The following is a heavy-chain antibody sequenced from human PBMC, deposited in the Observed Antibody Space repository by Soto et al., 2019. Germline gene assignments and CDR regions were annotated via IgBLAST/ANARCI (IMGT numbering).Heavy chain of an antibody. CDR2: IYYSGST. Sequence: SETLSITCTFSGGSISIGGYYWSWIRQHPGKGLEWIGYIYYSGSTYYNPSLKSRVTISVDTSKNQFSLKLSSVTAADTAVYYCASERVVVTARGPTEASFTWGQGTMVTVSS. V-gene: IGHV4-31*03. D-gene: IGHD2-21*02. CDR1: GGSISIGGYY. J-gene: IGHJ5*02. CDR3: ASERVVVTARGPTEASFT.